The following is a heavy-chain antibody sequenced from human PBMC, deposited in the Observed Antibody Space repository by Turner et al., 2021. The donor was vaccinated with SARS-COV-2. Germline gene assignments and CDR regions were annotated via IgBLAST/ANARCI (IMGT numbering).Heavy chain of an antibody. V-gene: IGHV4-59*08. CDR1: VGPINSAH. Sequence: QVQLQESVSGLVKPSETRSFICTVSVGPINSAHCSWIRQPPGKGLEWIGYIHYTGSTNYNYSLKGRVTMSLDTSKNQFSLTVTSVTAADTAVYYCARKTGPIRGIILRRGGDDHYAVDIWGQGTTVTVSS. CDR2: IHYTGST. CDR3: ARKTGPIRGIILRRGGDDHYAVDI. J-gene: IGHJ6*02. D-gene: IGHD3-10*01.